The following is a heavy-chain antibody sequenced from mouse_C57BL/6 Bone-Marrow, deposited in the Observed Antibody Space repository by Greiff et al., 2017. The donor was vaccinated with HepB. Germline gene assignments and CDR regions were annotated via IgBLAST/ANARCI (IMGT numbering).Heavy chain of an antibody. CDR3: ARDAFITTVVWYFDV. J-gene: IGHJ1*03. CDR1: GFTFSDFY. Sequence: EVQLVESGGGLVQSGRSLRLSCATSGFTFSDFYMEWVRQAPGKGLEWIAASRNKANDYTTEYSASVKGRFIVSRDTSQSILYLQMNALRAEDTAIYYCARDAFITTVVWYFDVWGTGTTVTVSS. D-gene: IGHD1-1*01. CDR2: SRNKANDYTT. V-gene: IGHV7-1*01.